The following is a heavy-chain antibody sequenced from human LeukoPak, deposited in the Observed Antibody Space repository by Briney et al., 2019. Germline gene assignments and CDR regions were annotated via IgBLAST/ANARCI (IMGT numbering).Heavy chain of an antibody. Sequence: GGSLRLSCAASGFTFSSYAMSWVRQAPGKGLEWVSAISGSGGSTYYADSVKGRFTISRDNSKNTLYLQMNSLRAEDAAVYYCARDICYDILTGCAFDIWGQGTMVTVSS. CDR1: GFTFSSYA. J-gene: IGHJ3*02. D-gene: IGHD3-9*01. CDR3: ARDICYDILTGCAFDI. V-gene: IGHV3-23*01. CDR2: ISGSGGST.